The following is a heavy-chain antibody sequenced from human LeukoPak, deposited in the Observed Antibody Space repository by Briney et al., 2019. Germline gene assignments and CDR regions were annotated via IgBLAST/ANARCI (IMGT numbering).Heavy chain of an antibody. CDR3: AKGYCISTSCFFDY. Sequence: GGSLRLSCAASGFTFDDYAMHWVRQAPGKGLEWVSGISWNSGSIGYADSVKGRFTISRDNAKNSLYLQMNSLRDEDMALYYCAKGYCISTSCFFDYWGQGTLVTVSS. J-gene: IGHJ4*02. D-gene: IGHD2-2*01. CDR1: GFTFDDYA. CDR2: ISWNSGSI. V-gene: IGHV3-9*03.